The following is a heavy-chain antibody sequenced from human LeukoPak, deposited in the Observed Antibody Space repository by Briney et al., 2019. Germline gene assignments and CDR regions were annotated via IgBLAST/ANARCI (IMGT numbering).Heavy chain of an antibody. CDR3: ARRDISSGWSFDY. CDR2: IHTSGST. V-gene: IGHV4-4*07. CDR1: GGSISNYH. D-gene: IGHD6-19*01. Sequence: ASQTLSLTCTASGGSISNYHWSWIRQPAGKGLEWIGQIHTSGSTNYNPPLKSRVTMSIDTPENQLSLTIRSVTAADTAVYYCARRDISSGWSFDYWGQGTLVTVSS. J-gene: IGHJ4*02.